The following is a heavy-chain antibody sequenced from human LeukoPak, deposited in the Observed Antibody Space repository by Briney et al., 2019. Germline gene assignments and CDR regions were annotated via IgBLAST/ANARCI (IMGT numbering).Heavy chain of an antibody. D-gene: IGHD5-12*01. CDR1: GGTFSSYA. V-gene: IGHV1-69*13. CDR3: ARENVVAAYYYYYGMDV. CDR2: IIPIFGTA. Sequence: SVTVSCKASGGTFSSYAISWVRQAPGQGLEWMGGIIPIFGTANYAQKFQGRVTITADESTSTAYMELSSLRSEDTAVYYCARENVVAAYYYYYGMDVWGQGTTVTVSS. J-gene: IGHJ6*02.